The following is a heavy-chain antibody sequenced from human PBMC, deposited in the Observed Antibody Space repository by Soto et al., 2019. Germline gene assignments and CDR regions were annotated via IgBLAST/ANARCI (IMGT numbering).Heavy chain of an antibody. CDR3: ARVGRGFWYFDL. CDR2: MNSDGSTT. J-gene: IGHJ2*01. V-gene: IGHV3-74*01. CDR1: GFTFSSYW. Sequence: EVQLVESGGGLVQPGGSLRLSCAASGFTFSSYWMHWVRQAPGKGVVWVSRMNSDGSTTSYADSVKGRFTISRDNAKNTVYLQMNSLTAEDTAVYYCARVGRGFWYFDLWGRGTLVTVSS.